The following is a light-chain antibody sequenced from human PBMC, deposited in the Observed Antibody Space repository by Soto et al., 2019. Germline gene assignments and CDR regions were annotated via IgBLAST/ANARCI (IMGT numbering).Light chain of an antibody. V-gene: IGKV3-20*01. CDR3: EQYESSLT. CDR2: GAS. CDR1: QSVSSSF. J-gene: IGKJ1*01. Sequence: EIVLTQSPGSLSLSPGEGATLSCRASQSVSSSFFAWYQQKPGQAPSLLIYGASRRATGVPDRVSGSGSGTDVTLSTSRLEPEDFAVYDCEQYESSLTFGQGTKVEIK.